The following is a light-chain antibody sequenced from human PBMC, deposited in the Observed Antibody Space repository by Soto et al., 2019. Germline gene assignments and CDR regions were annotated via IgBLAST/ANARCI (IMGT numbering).Light chain of an antibody. CDR2: KAS. CDR3: QHYNSYSEA. Sequence: DIPLTQSPSTLSGSLGDRVGTXRRASQTISSWLAWYQQKPGKAPKLLIYKASTLKSGVPSRFSGSGSGTEFTLTISSLQPDDFATYYCQHYNSYSEAFGQGTKVDI. CDR1: QTISSW. V-gene: IGKV1-5*03. J-gene: IGKJ1*01.